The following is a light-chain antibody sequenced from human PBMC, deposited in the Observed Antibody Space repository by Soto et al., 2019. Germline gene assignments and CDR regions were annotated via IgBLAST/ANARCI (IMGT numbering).Light chain of an antibody. Sequence: QSVLTQPSSVSGTPGQGVTISCSGSISNIGNNYVYWFQQLPGTAPKVLTNRNDQRPSGVRDRFSGSKSGTSASLAISGLRSEDEADYYCAAWDDTVRSDVFGTGTKVTVL. J-gene: IGLJ1*01. V-gene: IGLV1-47*01. CDR1: ISNIGNNY. CDR2: RND. CDR3: AAWDDTVRSDV.